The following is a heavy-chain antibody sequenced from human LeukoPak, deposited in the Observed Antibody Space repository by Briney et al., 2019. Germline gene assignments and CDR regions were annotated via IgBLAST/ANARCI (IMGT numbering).Heavy chain of an antibody. Sequence: PGGSLKLSCAASGFTFSSYAMSWVRQAPGKGLEWVPAISGSGGSTYYADSVKGRFTISRDNSKNTLYLQMNSLRAEDTAVYYCVLVRGVIIIEYYFDYWGQGTLVTVSS. CDR3: VLVRGVIIIEYYFDY. D-gene: IGHD3-10*01. CDR2: ISGSGGST. J-gene: IGHJ4*02. V-gene: IGHV3-23*01. CDR1: GFTFSSYA.